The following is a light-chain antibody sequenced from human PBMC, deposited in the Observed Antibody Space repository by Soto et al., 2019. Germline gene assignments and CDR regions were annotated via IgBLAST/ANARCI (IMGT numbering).Light chain of an antibody. V-gene: IGKV3-15*01. Sequence: EIVLTQSPATLSLSPEERATLSCIAIQSVSSNVAWYQQKPGQAPRLLIFGASTRATGIPARLSGSGSGKEFTLTISSLQSQDFAVYYCQQYNNWPHSITSGQGTRLEIK. CDR3: QQYNNWPHSIT. CDR1: QSVSSN. J-gene: IGKJ5*01. CDR2: GAS.